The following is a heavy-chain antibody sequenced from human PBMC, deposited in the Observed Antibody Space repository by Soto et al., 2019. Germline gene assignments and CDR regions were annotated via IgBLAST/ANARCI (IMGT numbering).Heavy chain of an antibody. Sequence: QVQLVESGGGVVQPGRSLRLSCAASGFTFSSYAMHWVRQAPGKGLEWVAVISYDGSNKYYADSVKGRFTISRDNSKNTLYLQMNRLRAEDTAVYYCARDRVHYWGQGTLVTVSS. CDR2: ISYDGSNK. J-gene: IGHJ4*02. CDR1: GFTFSSYA. CDR3: ARDRVHY. D-gene: IGHD3-3*01. V-gene: IGHV3-30-3*01.